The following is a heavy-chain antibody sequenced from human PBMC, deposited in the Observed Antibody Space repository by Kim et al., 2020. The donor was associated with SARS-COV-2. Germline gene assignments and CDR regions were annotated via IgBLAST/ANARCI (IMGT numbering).Heavy chain of an antibody. J-gene: IGHJ4*02. D-gene: IGHD3-16*02. CDR2: IWYDGSNK. Sequence: GGSLRLSCAASGFTFSSYGMHWVRQAPGKGLEWVAVIWYDGSNKYYADSVKGRFTISRDNSKNTLYLQMNSLRAEDTAVYYCARDDLVGGRLGELSLCDYWGQGTLVTVSS. V-gene: IGHV3-33*01. CDR3: ARDDLVGGRLGELSLCDY. CDR1: GFTFSSYG.